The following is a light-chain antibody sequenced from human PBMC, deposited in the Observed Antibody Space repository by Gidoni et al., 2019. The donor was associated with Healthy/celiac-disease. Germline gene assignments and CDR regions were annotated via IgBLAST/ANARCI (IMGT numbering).Light chain of an antibody. Sequence: QSALTQPAAVSGSPGQAIPISCTGTSRDVGGYNYVPWYQQHPGKAPKLMIYDVSNRPSGVSNRFSGSKSGNTASLTISGLQAEDAPDYYCSSYPSSSVVFGGGTKLTVL. CDR2: DVS. V-gene: IGLV2-14*03. CDR1: SRDVGGYNY. CDR3: SSYPSSSVV. J-gene: IGLJ2*01.